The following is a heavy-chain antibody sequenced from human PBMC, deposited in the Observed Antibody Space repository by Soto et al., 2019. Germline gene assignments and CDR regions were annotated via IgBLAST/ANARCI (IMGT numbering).Heavy chain of an antibody. V-gene: IGHV2-5*01. CDR2: IYGNDDK. CDR3: VRLKGLISGRLLGS. CDR1: GFSFNTPIPAVG. D-gene: IGHD6-6*01. Sequence: QIALKESGPTLVKPTQTLTLTCTFSGFSFNTPIPAVGVAWIRQPPGQALEWLALIYGNDDKRYSSSLRNRLFITQDTSKKQVVLTVTDMDPVDTATYYCVRLKGLISGRLLGSWGQGALVTVSS. J-gene: IGHJ5*02.